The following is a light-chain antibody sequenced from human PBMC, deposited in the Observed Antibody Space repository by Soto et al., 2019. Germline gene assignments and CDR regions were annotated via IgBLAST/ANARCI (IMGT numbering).Light chain of an antibody. CDR3: QQSYSRMT. Sequence: DIQMTQSPSSLSASVGDGVTITCRASQSIGSYVSWYQQKPGKAPKLLIYAASRLESGVPSRFNGSRSGTDFTLTISSLQPEDFATYYCQQSYSRMTFGQGTKVDIK. V-gene: IGKV1-39*01. CDR1: QSIGSY. J-gene: IGKJ1*01. CDR2: AAS.